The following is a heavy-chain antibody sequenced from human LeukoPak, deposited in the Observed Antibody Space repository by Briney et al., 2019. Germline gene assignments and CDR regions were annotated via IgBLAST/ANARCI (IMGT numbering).Heavy chain of an antibody. CDR1: GACISGSDYS. CDR2: IDDSGST. CDR3: ARNVVSLNSNGFYYFDY. V-gene: IGHV4-39*01. J-gene: IGHJ4*02. D-gene: IGHD6-19*01. Sequence: SETLSLTCSVSGACISGSDYSWAWIRQPPGKGLEWIGTIDDSGSTYYNPSLKSRLTMSVDTSKNQFSLNLNSVNAADTALYYCARNVVSLNSNGFYYFDYWGQGSLLIVSS.